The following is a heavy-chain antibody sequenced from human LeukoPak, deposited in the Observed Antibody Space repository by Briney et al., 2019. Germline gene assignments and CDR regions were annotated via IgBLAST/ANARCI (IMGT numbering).Heavy chain of an antibody. J-gene: IGHJ3*02. CDR3: AKGYYDSSGYPQEFDI. D-gene: IGHD3-22*01. CDR1: GFTFDDYA. CDR2: ISGDGGST. Sequence: GGSLRLSCAASGFTFDDYAMHWVRQAPGKGLEWVSLISGDGGSTYYADSAKGRFTISRDNSKNSLYLQMNSLRTEDTALYYCAKGYYDSSGYPQEFDIWGQGTMVTVSS. V-gene: IGHV3-43*02.